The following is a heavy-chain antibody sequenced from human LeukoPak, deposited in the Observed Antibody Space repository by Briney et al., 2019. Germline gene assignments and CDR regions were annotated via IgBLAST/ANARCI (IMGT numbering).Heavy chain of an antibody. CDR1: GGTFSSYA. CDR3: ATGIAAAGIFYYYYMDV. CDR2: IIPIFGTA. J-gene: IGHJ6*03. Sequence: ASVKVSCKSSGGTFSSYAISLVRQAPGQGLEWMGGIIPIFGTANYAQKFQGRVTITADESTSTAYMELSSLRSEDTAVYYCATGIAAAGIFYYYYMDVWGKGTTVTVSS. V-gene: IGHV1-69*13. D-gene: IGHD6-13*01.